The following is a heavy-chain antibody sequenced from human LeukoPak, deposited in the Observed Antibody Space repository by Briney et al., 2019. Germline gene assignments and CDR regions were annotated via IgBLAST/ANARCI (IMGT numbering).Heavy chain of an antibody. CDR1: GFTFDDYA. CDR3: VGHSDY. D-gene: IGHD3-16*01. CDR2: ISWNSGSI. Sequence: GRSLRLSCAASGFTFDDYAMHWVRQAPGKGLEWVSGISWNSGSIGYADSVKGRFTISRDDAKNSLYLQMNSLRAEDTAVYYCVGHSDYWGQGTLVTVSS. V-gene: IGHV3-9*01. J-gene: IGHJ4*02.